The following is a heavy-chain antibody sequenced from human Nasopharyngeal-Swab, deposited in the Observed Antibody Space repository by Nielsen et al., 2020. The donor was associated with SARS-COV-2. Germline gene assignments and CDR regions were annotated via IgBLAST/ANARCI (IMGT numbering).Heavy chain of an antibody. CDR3: AKDQVTTVTAQSYFDY. Sequence: VRQAPGKGLEWVSVIYSGGSTYYADSVKGRFTISRDNSKNTLYLQMNSLRAEDTAVYYCAKDQVTTVTAQSYFDYWGQGTLVTVSS. V-gene: IGHV3-53*05. D-gene: IGHD4-17*01. J-gene: IGHJ4*02. CDR2: IYSGGST.